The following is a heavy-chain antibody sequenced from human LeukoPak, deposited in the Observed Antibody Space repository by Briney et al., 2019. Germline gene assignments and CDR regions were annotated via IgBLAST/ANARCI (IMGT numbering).Heavy chain of an antibody. Sequence: ASVKVSCKASGYTFTGYYMHWVRQAPGQGLEWMGWINPNSGGTNYAQKFQGRVTMTRDTSISTAYMELSRLRSEDTAVYYCAPASPRYREIWFGESPPNYYYYYMDVWGKGTTVTVSS. V-gene: IGHV1-2*02. J-gene: IGHJ6*03. CDR2: INPNSGGT. CDR3: APASPRYREIWFGESPPNYYYYYMDV. CDR1: GYTFTGYY. D-gene: IGHD3-10*01.